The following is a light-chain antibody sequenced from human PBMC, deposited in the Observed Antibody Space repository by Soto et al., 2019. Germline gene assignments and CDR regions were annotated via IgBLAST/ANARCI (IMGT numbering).Light chain of an antibody. CDR1: QSLLHSNGYNY. CDR2: LGS. Sequence: DIVMTQSPLSLPVTPGEPASISCRSSQSLLHSNGYNYLDWYLQKPGQSPQLLIYLGSNRASGVPDRFSGSGSGTDFILKISRVEAEDVGVYYCMHALQTPLTFGGGTKVEIK. V-gene: IGKV2-28*01. CDR3: MHALQTPLT. J-gene: IGKJ4*01.